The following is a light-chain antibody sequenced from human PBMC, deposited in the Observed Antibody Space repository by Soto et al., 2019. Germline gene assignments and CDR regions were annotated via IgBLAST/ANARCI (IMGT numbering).Light chain of an antibody. Sequence: EIVLTQSPGTLSLSPGERATLSCGASQSVRGNYLAWYQHKPGQAPRLLIYGSSTRATGIPDRFSATGSGTDFTLTISRLEPEDSAVYLCQQYGGSPPYTFGHGTKVEIK. J-gene: IGKJ2*01. V-gene: IGKV3-20*01. CDR1: QSVRGNY. CDR3: QQYGGSPPYT. CDR2: GSS.